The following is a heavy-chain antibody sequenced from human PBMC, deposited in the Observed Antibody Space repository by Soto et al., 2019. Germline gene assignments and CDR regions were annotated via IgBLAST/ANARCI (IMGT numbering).Heavy chain of an antibody. Sequence: EVQLVESGGGLVQPGGSLRISCAASGFTSSSYWMHLVRQAPGKGLVWVSRISNDGTSTNYADSVKGRFTISRDNAKNTVYLEMNSLRAEDTAVYYCARDWYYYDTSDHFSADAFDIWGQGTTVTVSS. CDR2: ISNDGTST. CDR1: GFTSSSYW. D-gene: IGHD3-22*01. J-gene: IGHJ3*02. CDR3: ARDWYYYDTSDHFSADAFDI. V-gene: IGHV3-74*01.